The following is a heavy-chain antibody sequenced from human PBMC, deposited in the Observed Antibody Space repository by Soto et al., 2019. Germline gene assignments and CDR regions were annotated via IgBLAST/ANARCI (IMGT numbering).Heavy chain of an antibody. J-gene: IGHJ6*03. CDR1: GYTLTELS. CDR2: FDPEDGET. CDR3: GRTMSTPPRRGRATIAADASKTGFFLNLSSGSGADTAVYYSGRVLSAGYGFWGGDCPSGYKYYLEN. Sequence: ASVKVSCKVSGYTLTELSMHWVRQAPGKGLEWMGGFDPEDGETIYAQKFQGRVTMTEDTSTDTAYMELSSLRSEDTAVYYCGRTMSTPPRRGRATIAADASKTGFFLNLSSGSGADTAVYYSGRVLSAGYGFWGGDCPSGYKYYLENWGKGTRVAASS. D-gene: IGHD6-13*01. V-gene: IGHV1-24*01.